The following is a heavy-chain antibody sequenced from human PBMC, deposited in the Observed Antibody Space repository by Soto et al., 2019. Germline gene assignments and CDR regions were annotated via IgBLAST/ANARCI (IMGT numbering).Heavy chain of an antibody. Sequence: QLQLQESGPGLVKPSETLSLTCTVSGDSGGFISSSSYHWGWIRQPPGKGLEWIGNIYYSGSTYYYPSLKRRVTISGDTSKYQFALRLTSVTAADTAVYYCARHPPYGPLDYWGQGTLVTVSS. J-gene: IGHJ4*02. CDR3: ARHPPYGPLDY. V-gene: IGHV4-39*01. CDR1: GDSGGFISSSSYH. CDR2: IYYSGST. D-gene: IGHD4-17*01.